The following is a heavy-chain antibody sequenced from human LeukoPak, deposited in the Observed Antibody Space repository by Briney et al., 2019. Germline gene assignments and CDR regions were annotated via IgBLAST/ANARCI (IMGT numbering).Heavy chain of an antibody. CDR1: GGSFSGYY. J-gene: IGHJ4*02. V-gene: IGHV4-34*01. CDR3: ASSSGVGVAGTQGLDY. Sequence: PSETLSLTCAVYGGSFSGYYWTWIRQPPGKGLEWIGEMNHSGSANYNPSLKGRVTISVDTSKNQFPLKLSSVTAADTAVYYCASSSGVGVAGTQGLDYWGQGTLVTVSS. CDR2: MNHSGSA. D-gene: IGHD6-19*01.